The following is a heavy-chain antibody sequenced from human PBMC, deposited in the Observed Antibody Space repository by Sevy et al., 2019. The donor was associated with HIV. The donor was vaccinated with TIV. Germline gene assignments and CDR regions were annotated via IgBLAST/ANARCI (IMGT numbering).Heavy chain of an antibody. D-gene: IGHD3-10*01. V-gene: IGHV4-38-2*01. Sequence: SETLSLTCAVSGYSITSGYLWGWIRQPPGKGLEWIGSVFHSGSTYYNPSLNSRVIISVDTSKNQFSLKLNSVTAADTAVYYCVRHSHGSGTYYVPFDSWGQGTLVTVSS. J-gene: IGHJ4*02. CDR3: VRHSHGSGTYYVPFDS. CDR2: VFHSGST. CDR1: GYSITSGYL.